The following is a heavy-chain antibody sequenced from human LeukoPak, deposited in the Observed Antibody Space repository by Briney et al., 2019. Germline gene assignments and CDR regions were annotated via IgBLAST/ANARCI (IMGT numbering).Heavy chain of an antibody. CDR2: INPNSGGT. D-gene: IGHD2-15*01. CDR3: ARDDWYCSGGSCYGGGY. Sequence: ASVKVSCKASGYTFTGYYMHWVRQAPGQGLEWMGWINPNSGGTNYAQTFQGRVTMTRDTSISTAYMELSRLRSDDTAVYYCARDDWYCSGGSCYGGGYWGQGTLVTVSS. V-gene: IGHV1-2*02. CDR1: GYTFTGYY. J-gene: IGHJ4*02.